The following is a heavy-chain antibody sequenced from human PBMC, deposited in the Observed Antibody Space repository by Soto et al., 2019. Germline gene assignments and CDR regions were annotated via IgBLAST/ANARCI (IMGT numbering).Heavy chain of an antibody. J-gene: IGHJ5*02. CDR3: ARHGPYYDFWTQEPNWFDP. CDR2: IYYSGST. Sequence: QLQLQESGPGLVKPSETLSLTCTVSGGSISSSSYYWGWIRQPPGKGLEWIGSIYYSGSTYYNPSLKSRVTISVDTSKNQFSLKLSSVTAADTAVYYCARHGPYYDFWTQEPNWFDPWGQGTLVTVSS. CDR1: GGSISSSSYY. D-gene: IGHD3-3*01. V-gene: IGHV4-39*01.